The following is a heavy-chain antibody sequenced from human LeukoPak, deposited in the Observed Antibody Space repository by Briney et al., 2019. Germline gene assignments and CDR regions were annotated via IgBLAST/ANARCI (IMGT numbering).Heavy chain of an antibody. CDR1: GYAFTRYH. CDR2: IKSTGDTT. D-gene: IGHD2-2*01. J-gene: IGHJ4*02. Sequence: ASVQVSCKTSGYAFTRYHMHWVRQASGQGLEWVAIIKSTGDTTVYAHKFQGRVTVTRDTSTSTVYMDLSSLSSEDTAVYYCVREDAHTYYFDFWGPGTLVTVSS. V-gene: IGHV1-46*01. CDR3: VREDAHTYYFDF.